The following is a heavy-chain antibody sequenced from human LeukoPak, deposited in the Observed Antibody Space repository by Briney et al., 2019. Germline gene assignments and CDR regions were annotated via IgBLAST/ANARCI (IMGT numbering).Heavy chain of an antibody. Sequence: PGTSLRLSCAASGFSFTSYGMHWVRPAPGKGLEWVALITYDGYYKYYSDSVKGRFTISSDTSKNTLYLQMNSLRAEDTAVYYCARDLSPVVRASPMGYWGQGTLVTVSS. D-gene: IGHD3-10*01. V-gene: IGHV3-30*03. J-gene: IGHJ4*02. CDR2: ITYDGYYK. CDR1: GFSFTSYG. CDR3: ARDLSPVVRASPMGY.